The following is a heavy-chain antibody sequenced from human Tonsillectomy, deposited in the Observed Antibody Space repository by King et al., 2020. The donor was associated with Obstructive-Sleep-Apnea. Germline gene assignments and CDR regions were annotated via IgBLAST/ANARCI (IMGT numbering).Heavy chain of an antibody. CDR1: GFTFSNYG. CDR2: IRDEGSIK. V-gene: IGHV3-30*02. CDR3: ARGSYSSGWEGDY. D-gene: IGHD6-19*01. J-gene: IGHJ4*02. Sequence: VQLVESGGGVVQPGRSLRLSCAASGFTFSNYGMHWVRQAPGTGLEGVALIRDEGSIKYYGDSVKGRFTISRENSKNTQYLQKNSLRPEDTAVYYCARGSYSSGWEGDYWGQGTLVIVSS.